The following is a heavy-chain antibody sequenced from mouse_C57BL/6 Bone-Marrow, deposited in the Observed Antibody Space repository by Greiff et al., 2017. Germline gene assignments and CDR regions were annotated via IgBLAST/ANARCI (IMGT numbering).Heavy chain of an antibody. V-gene: IGHV1-69*01. CDR2: IDPSDSYT. D-gene: IGHD1-1*01. Sequence: QVQLKQPGAELVMPGASVKLSCKASGYTFTSYWMHWVKQRPGQGLEWIGEIDPSDSYTYYNQKFKGKSTLTADKYSSTAYMQLSSLTSEDSAVYYWAVVRGYAMDYWGQGTSVTVSS. J-gene: IGHJ4*01. CDR1: GYTFTSYW. CDR3: AVVRGYAMDY.